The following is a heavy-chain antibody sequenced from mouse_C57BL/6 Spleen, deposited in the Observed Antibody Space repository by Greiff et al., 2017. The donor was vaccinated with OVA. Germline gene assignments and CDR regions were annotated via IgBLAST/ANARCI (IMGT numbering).Heavy chain of an antibody. D-gene: IGHD6-1*01. CDR2: ISSGSSTI. J-gene: IGHJ4*01. CDR3: ARRTTNYAMDY. Sequence: EVNLVESGGGLVKPGGSLKLSCAASGFTFSDYGMHWVRQAPEKGLEWVAYISSGSSTIYYADTVKGRFTISRDNAKNTLFLQMTSLRSEDTAMYYCARRTTNYAMDYWGQGTSVTVSS. CDR1: GFTFSDYG. V-gene: IGHV5-17*01.